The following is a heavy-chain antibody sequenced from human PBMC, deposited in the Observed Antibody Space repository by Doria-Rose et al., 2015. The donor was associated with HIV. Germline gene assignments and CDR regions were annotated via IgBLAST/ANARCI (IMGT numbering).Heavy chain of an antibody. D-gene: IGHD1-1*01. Sequence: QVQLQQWDAGLVKPSETLSLTCAVFGGSFSGYYWSWIRQPPGKGLEWIGEITHSESANYTTSLKSRVTISLDTSMTRFSLKLSSVTAADTAVYYCARGLLRGGWNDVDYYYGMDVWGQGTTVTVSS. V-gene: IGHV4-34*01. CDR1: GGSFSGYY. CDR3: ARGLLRGGWNDVDYYYGMDV. CDR2: ITHSESA. J-gene: IGHJ6*02.